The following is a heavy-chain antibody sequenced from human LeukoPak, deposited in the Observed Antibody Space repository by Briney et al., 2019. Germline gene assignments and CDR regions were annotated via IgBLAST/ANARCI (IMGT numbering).Heavy chain of an antibody. J-gene: IGHJ4*02. V-gene: IGHV4-59*08. CDR3: ARMPYSSSWYRFDY. CDR2: IYYSGST. D-gene: IGHD6-13*01. CDR1: GGSISSYY. Sequence: SETLSLTCTVSGGSISSYYWSWIRQPPGKGLEWIGYIYYSGSTNYNPSFKSRVTISVDTSKNQFSLKLSSVTAADTAVYYCARMPYSSSWYRFDYWGQGTLVTVSS.